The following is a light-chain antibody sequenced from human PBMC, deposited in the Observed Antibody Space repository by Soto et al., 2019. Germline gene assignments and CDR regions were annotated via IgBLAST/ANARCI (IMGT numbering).Light chain of an antibody. V-gene: IGKV3-20*01. CDR2: GAS. J-gene: IGKJ1*01. CDR3: QQYGRSPPWT. Sequence: VLTQSPVSMSLSPGERATLSCRASQSVSSSYLAWYQQKPGQAPRLLIYGASSRATDIPDRFSGSGSGTDFTLTISRLEPEDFAVYYCQQYGRSPPWTFGQGTKVDIK. CDR1: QSVSSSY.